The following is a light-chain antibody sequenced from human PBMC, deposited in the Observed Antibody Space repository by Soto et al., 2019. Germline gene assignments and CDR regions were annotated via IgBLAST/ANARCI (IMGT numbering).Light chain of an antibody. J-gene: IGLJ2*01. Sequence: QSVLTQPASVSGSPGQSITFSCTGTSSDVGGFNYVSWYQQHPGKAPKLIIYEVSNRPSGVSNRFSASKSGNTASLTISGLQAGDEADYYCSSYTGSSTLVVFXGGTKVTVL. V-gene: IGLV2-14*01. CDR1: SSDVGGFNY. CDR3: SSYTGSSTLVV. CDR2: EVS.